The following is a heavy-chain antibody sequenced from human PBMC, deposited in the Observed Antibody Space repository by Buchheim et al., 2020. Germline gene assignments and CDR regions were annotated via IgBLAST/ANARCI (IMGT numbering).Heavy chain of an antibody. J-gene: IGHJ4*02. CDR1: GGSISSRGYY. Sequence: QVQLQESGPGLVKPSQTLSLTCTVSGGSISSRGYYWNWIRQHPGKGLEWIGYIYFSGTTSYTPSLKSLVSLSLDTSKNQFSLKLSSVTAADTALYYCARSDCSGGSCYRVDHWGQGTL. V-gene: IGHV4-31*01. CDR3: ARSDCSGGSCYRVDH. D-gene: IGHD2-15*01. CDR2: IYFSGTT.